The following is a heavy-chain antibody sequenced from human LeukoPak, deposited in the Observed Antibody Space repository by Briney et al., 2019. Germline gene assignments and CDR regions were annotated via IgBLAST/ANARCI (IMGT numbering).Heavy chain of an antibody. CDR1: GGTFSSYA. D-gene: IGHD2-2*01. J-gene: IGHJ4*02. CDR3: ARVPESDSTNLDY. Sequence: GASVKVSCKASGGTFSSYAISWVRQAPGQGLEWMGRIIPILGIANYAQKFQGRVTITADKSTSTAYMELSSLRSEDTAVYYCARVPESDSTNLDYWGQGTLVTVSS. V-gene: IGHV1-69*04. CDR2: IIPILGIA.